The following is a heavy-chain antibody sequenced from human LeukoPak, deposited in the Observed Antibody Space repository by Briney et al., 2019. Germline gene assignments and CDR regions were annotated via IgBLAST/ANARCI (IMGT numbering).Heavy chain of an antibody. CDR3: ASGSSYGGVAFDY. J-gene: IGHJ4*02. CDR2: INSDESST. CDR1: GFTFSTYW. V-gene: IGHV3-74*01. Sequence: AGSLRLSCAASGFTFSTYWMHRVRQAPGKGLVWVSRINSDESSTTYAASVKGRFTISRDNAKNTLYLQMNSLRADDTAVYYCASGSSYGGVAFDYWGQGTLVTVSS. D-gene: IGHD4-23*01.